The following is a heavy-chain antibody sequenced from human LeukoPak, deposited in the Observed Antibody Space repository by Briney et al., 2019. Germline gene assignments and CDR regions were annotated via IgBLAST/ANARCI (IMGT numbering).Heavy chain of an antibody. V-gene: IGHV4-59*11. J-gene: IGHJ5*02. CDR1: GASITNHY. Sequence: ASETLSLTCSVSGASITNHYWTRIRQPPGKGLEWLGYIFNSGSTKYNPSLKSRVTISLDTSKNQFSLRLTSVTAADTAVYYCATETLYDSSGYYRAWGQGTLVTVSS. CDR2: IFNSGST. D-gene: IGHD3-22*01. CDR3: ATETLYDSSGYYRA.